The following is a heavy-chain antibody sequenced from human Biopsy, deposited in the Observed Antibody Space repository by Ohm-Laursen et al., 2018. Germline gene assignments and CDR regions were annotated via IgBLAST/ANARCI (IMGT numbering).Heavy chain of an antibody. CDR2: INPNSVGT. D-gene: IGHD1-14*01. Sequence: SSVKVSCKASGYTFTDYFLHWVRQAPGQGLEWMGWINPNSVGTYYAQKFQGRVTMTRDTSISTAYMELSRLRSDDTAVYYCARDLNNPYYFDYWGQGTLVTVSS. V-gene: IGHV1-2*02. CDR3: ARDLNNPYYFDY. CDR1: GYTFTDYF. J-gene: IGHJ4*02.